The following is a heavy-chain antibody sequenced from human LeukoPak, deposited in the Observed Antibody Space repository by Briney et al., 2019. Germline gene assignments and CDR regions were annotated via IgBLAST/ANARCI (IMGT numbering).Heavy chain of an antibody. CDR1: GYTLTELA. V-gene: IGHV1-24*01. D-gene: IGHD5-12*01. J-gene: IGHJ5*02. CDR2: FDPEDVET. Sequence: GASVKVSCKVSGYTLTELAIHWVRQAPGKGLEWMGGFDPEDVETIYAQKFQGRVTMTEDTYTDTAYMELSSLRSEDTAVYYCATYSGYAASWGQGTLVSVSS. CDR3: ATYSGYAAS.